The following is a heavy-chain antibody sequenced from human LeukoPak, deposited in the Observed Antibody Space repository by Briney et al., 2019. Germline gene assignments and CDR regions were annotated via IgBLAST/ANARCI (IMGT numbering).Heavy chain of an antibody. J-gene: IGHJ2*01. Sequence: GGSLRLSCAASGLTVSSNYMSWVRQAPGKGLEWVSVIYSGGSTYYADSVKGRFTISRDNSKNTLYLQMNSLRAEDTAVYYCAKDGSLDTSSWYWYFDLWGRGTLVTVSS. D-gene: IGHD6-13*01. CDR2: IYSGGST. V-gene: IGHV3-53*01. CDR3: AKDGSLDTSSWYWYFDL. CDR1: GLTVSSNY.